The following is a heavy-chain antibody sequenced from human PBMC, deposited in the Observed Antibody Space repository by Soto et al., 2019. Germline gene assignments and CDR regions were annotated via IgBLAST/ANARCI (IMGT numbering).Heavy chain of an antibody. J-gene: IGHJ4*02. D-gene: IGHD5-18*01. V-gene: IGHV3-7*01. Sequence: DSVKGRFTISRDDAKNPMYLQMNSLRAADTAVYYCAREGRDGYHIVSDYWGPGTLVTVSS. CDR3: AREGRDGYHIVSDY.